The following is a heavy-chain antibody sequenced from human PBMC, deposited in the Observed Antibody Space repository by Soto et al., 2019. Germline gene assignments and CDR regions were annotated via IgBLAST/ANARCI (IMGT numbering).Heavy chain of an antibody. CDR1: GYSFASYW. CDR3: ARIAAAYYYYYRMDV. D-gene: IGHD6-13*01. CDR2: IDPSDSYT. V-gene: IGHV5-10-1*01. Sequence: GESLKISCKGSGYSFASYWISWVRQMPGKGLEWMGRIDPSDSYTNYSPSFQGHVTISADKSISTAYLQWSSLKASDTAMYYCARIAAAYYYYYRMDVWGQGTTVTVYS. J-gene: IGHJ6*02.